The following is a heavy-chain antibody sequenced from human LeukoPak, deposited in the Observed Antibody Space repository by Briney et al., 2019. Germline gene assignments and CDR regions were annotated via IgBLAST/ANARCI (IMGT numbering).Heavy chain of an antibody. CDR3: ARAAYYRFDY. J-gene: IGHJ4*02. CDR2: INSDGSTI. CDR1: GFTFSSYW. D-gene: IGHD1-26*01. V-gene: IGHV3-74*01. Sequence: GGSLRLSCAASGFTFSSYWVHWVRQAPGKGLEWVARINSDGSTINHADSVRGRFTISRDNAENTLYLQLSSLRAEDTAIYFCARAAYYRFDYWGQGTLVTVSS.